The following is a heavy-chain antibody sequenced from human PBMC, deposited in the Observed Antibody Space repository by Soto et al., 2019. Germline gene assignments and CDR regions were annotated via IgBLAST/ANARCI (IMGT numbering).Heavy chain of an antibody. J-gene: IGHJ4*02. V-gene: IGHV3-23*01. CDR1: TFSFTSNG. CDR2: ITGSDGVT. Sequence: GGSLRLSGAAPTFSFTSNGMSWVRQAPGKGLQWLSGITGSDGVTYYEDSVKGRFTLARHSSKNTLCLQMNSLRAEDTAVYYCPWRSGEYYDYRGQGTLVTVSS. D-gene: IGHD3-22*01. CDR3: PWRSGEYYDY.